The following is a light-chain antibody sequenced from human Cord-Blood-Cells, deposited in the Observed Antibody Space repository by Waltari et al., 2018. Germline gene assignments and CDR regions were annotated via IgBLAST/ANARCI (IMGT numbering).Light chain of an antibody. CDR2: RDS. Sequence: SYELTQPLSVSVALGQTARITCGGNNIGSKNVHWYQQKPGQAPVLVIYRDSNRPSGIRERFSGSNSGNTATLTISRAQAGDEADYYCQVWDSHVVFGGGTKLTVL. V-gene: IGLV3-9*01. J-gene: IGLJ2*01. CDR3: QVWDSHVV. CDR1: NIGSKN.